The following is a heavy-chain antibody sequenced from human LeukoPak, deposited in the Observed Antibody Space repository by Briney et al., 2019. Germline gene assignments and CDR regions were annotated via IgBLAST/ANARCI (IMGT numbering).Heavy chain of an antibody. V-gene: IGHV3-23*01. CDR2: ISSTGGTA. Sequence: GGSLRLSCAASGFTFSSFGMSWVRQAPGKGLEWVSAISSTGGTAYYADSVKGRFTISRDNSKNTLYLQMNSLRAEDTAVYYCASSTYSGSHWDAFDIWGQGTMVTVSS. CDR1: GFTFSSFG. CDR3: ASSTYSGSHWDAFDI. J-gene: IGHJ3*02. D-gene: IGHD1-26*01.